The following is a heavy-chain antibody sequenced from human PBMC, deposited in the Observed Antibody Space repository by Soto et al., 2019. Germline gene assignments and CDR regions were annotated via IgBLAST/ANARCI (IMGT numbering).Heavy chain of an antibody. CDR1: GFTFSSYS. V-gene: IGHV3-48*01. D-gene: IGHD6-13*01. CDR2: ISSSSSTI. Sequence: GGSLRLSSAASGFTFSSYSMNWVRQAPGKGLEWVSYISSSSSTIYYADSVKGRFTISRDNAKNSLYLQMNSLRAEDTAVYYCARDGRSAAAGPYYYYMDVWGKGTTVTV. J-gene: IGHJ6*03. CDR3: ARDGRSAAAGPYYYYMDV.